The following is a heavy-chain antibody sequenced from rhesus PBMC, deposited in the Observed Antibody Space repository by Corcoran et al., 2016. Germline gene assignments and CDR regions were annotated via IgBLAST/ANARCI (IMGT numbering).Heavy chain of an antibody. D-gene: IGHD6S26*01. V-gene: IGHV4-160*01. CDR1: GGSISSNF. CDR3: TLSFGTGWSPR. Sequence: QMQLQESGPGLVKPSETLSLTCAVSGGSISSNFWTWIRQPPGKGLEWIGRVYGSGGSNDYNPALTSPVTISTDTSKNQFSLKLSSVTAADTAMYYCTLSFGTGWSPRWGQGVLVTVSS. CDR2: VYGSGGSN. J-gene: IGHJ4*01.